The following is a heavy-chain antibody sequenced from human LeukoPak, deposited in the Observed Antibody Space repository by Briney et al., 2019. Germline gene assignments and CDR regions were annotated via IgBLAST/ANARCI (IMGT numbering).Heavy chain of an antibody. J-gene: IGHJ4*02. CDR3: ARVGSSSWYSRSDY. CDR1: GGSFSGYY. D-gene: IGHD6-13*01. CDR2: INHSGST. Sequence: PSETLSLTCAVYGGSFSGYYWSWIRQPPGKGLEWIGEINHSGSTNYNPSLKSRVTISVDTSKNQFSLKLSSVTAADTAVYYCARVGSSSWYSRSDYWGQGTLVTVSS. V-gene: IGHV4-34*01.